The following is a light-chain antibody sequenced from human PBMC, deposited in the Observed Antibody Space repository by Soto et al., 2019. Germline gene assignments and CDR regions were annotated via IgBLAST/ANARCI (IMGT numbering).Light chain of an antibody. CDR3: QQYHSTPIT. J-gene: IGKJ5*01. Sequence: DIVMTQSPDSLAVSLGERATINCKSSQSVLYSSNNLNYLAWFQQKPGQPPKLLIYRASTRESGVPDRFSGSGSGTDFTLTISSLQAEDVAVYYCQQYHSTPITFGQGTRLDIK. CDR1: QSVLYSSNNLNY. V-gene: IGKV4-1*01. CDR2: RAS.